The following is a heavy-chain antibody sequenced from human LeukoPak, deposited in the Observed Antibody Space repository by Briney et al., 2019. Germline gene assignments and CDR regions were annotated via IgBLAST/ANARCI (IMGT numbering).Heavy chain of an antibody. J-gene: IGHJ3*02. Sequence: SETLSLTCTVSGGSISSYYWSWIRQPPGKGLEWIGYIYYSGSTNYNPSLKSRVTISVDTSKNQFSLKLSSVTAADTAVYYCARTDGSGWYGEAFDIWGQGTMVTVSS. CDR3: ARTDGSGWYGEAFDI. V-gene: IGHV4-59*08. CDR1: GGSISSYY. D-gene: IGHD6-19*01. CDR2: IYYSGST.